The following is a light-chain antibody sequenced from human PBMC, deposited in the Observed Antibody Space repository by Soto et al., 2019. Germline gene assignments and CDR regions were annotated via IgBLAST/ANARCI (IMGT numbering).Light chain of an antibody. CDR1: SSDVGGYNS. CDR2: EVS. J-gene: IGLJ1*01. V-gene: IGLV2-14*01. Sequence: QSALTQPASVSGSPGQSITISCTGTSSDVGGYNSVSWYQQHPNKAPKLVIYEVSNRPSGVSNRFSGSKSDNTASLTISGLQAEDEADYYCNSYTSNSTLYVFGTGTKLTVL. CDR3: NSYTSNSTLYV.